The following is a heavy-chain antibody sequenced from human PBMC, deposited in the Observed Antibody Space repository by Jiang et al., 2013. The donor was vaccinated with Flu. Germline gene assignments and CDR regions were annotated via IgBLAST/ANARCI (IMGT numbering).Heavy chain of an antibody. D-gene: IGHD3-16*01. CDR1: Y. J-gene: IGHJ4*02. CDR2: INPNSGGT. V-gene: IGHV1-2*02. Sequence: YMHWVRQAPGQGLEWMGWINPNSGGTNYAQKFQGRVTMTRDTSISTAYMELSRLRSDDTAVYYCAREIWGWGDYWGQGTLVTVSS. CDR3: AREIWGWGDY.